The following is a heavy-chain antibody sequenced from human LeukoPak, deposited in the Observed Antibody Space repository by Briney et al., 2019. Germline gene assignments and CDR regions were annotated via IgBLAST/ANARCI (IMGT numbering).Heavy chain of an antibody. CDR3: ARGQYYYDSSGYLNDAFDI. D-gene: IGHD3-22*01. CDR2: IYTSGST. J-gene: IGHJ3*02. CDR1: GGSISSYY. Sequence: SETLSLTCTVSGGSISSYYWSWIRQPAGKGLEWIGRIYTSGSTNYNPSLKSRVTMSVDTSKNQFSLKLSSVTAADTAVYYCARGQYYYDSSGYLNDAFDIWGQGTMVTVSS. V-gene: IGHV4-4*07.